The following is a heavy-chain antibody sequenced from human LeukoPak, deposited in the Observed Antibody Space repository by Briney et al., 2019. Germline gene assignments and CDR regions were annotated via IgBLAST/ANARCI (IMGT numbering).Heavy chain of an antibody. J-gene: IGHJ6*02. D-gene: IGHD3-3*01. Sequence: KPSETLSLTCTVSGGSISSYYWSWIRQPPGKGLEWIGYIYYSGSTNYNPSLKSRVTISVDTSKNQFSLKLSSVTAADTAVYYCARHFSRISGGYYYGMDVWGQGTTVTVSS. CDR2: IYYSGST. CDR3: ARHFSRISGGYYYGMDV. V-gene: IGHV4-59*08. CDR1: GGSISSYY.